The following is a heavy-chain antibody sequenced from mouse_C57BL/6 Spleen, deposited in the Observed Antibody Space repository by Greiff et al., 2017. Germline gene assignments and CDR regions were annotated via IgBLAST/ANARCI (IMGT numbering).Heavy chain of an antibody. Sequence: VQLQQPGAELVKPGASVKLSCKASGYTFTSYWMHWVKQRPGQGLEWIGMIHPNSGSTNYNEKFKSKATLTVDKSSSTAYMQLSRLTSEDAAVYYCARRGDYFDYWGQGTTLTVSS. CDR2: IHPNSGST. CDR1: GYTFTSYW. J-gene: IGHJ2*01. V-gene: IGHV1-64*01. CDR3: ARRGDYFDY.